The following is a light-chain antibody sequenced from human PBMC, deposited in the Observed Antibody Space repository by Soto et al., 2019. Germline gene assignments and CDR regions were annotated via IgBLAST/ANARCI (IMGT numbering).Light chain of an antibody. J-gene: IGLJ1*01. V-gene: IGLV2-23*01. CDR3: CSYAGSSTFV. Sequence: QSVLTQPASVSGSPGQSITISCTGTSSDVGSYSLVSWYQHHPGKAPKVMIYEGTKRPSGVSNRFSGSKSGSTASLTISGLQAEDEADYYCCSYAGSSTFVFGTGTKVNVL. CDR1: SSDVGSYSL. CDR2: EGT.